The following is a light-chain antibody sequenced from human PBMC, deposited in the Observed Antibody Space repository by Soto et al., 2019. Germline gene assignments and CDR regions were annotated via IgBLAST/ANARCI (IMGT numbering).Light chain of an antibody. J-gene: IGLJ1*01. V-gene: IGLV2-14*01. Sequence: QSALTQPASVSASPGQSIFISCTGTSEDIGAYDYVSWYQQHPGKAPKLILYAVNDRPSGVSSRSSGSKSGNTASLTISGVQPDDEADYYCSSYRSSDTLEVFXTGTKATVL. CDR3: SSYRSSDTLEV. CDR2: AVN. CDR1: SEDIGAYDY.